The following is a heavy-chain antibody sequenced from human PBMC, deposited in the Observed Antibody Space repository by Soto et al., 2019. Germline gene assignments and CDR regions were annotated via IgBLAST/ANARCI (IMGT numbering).Heavy chain of an antibody. D-gene: IGHD2-2*01. CDR3: EKDSTDQYGMDV. CDR2: ISYDGSNK. J-gene: IGHJ6*02. Sequence: QVQLVESGGGVVQPGRSLRLSCAASGFTVSSYGMHWVSQAPGKGLEWVAVISYDGSNKYYADSVKGRFTISRDNSKNQLYLQMNSLRAEDNAVYYREKDSTDQYGMDVWGQGTKVTVSS. V-gene: IGHV3-30*18. CDR1: GFTVSSYG.